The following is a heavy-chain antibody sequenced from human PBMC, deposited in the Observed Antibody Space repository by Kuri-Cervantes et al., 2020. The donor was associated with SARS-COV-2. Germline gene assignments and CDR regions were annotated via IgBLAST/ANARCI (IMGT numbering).Heavy chain of an antibody. D-gene: IGHD2-2*01. CDR3: ARDSGYCSSTSCYEGYYYYGMDV. CDR2: IIPIFGTA. CDR1: GGTFSSYA. J-gene: IGHJ6*02. Sequence: SVKVSCKASGGTFSSYATSWVRQAPGQGLEWMGGIIPIFGTANYAQKLQGRVTMTTDTSTSTAYMELRSLRSDDTAVYYCARDSGYCSSTSCYEGYYYYGMDVWGQGTTVTVSS. V-gene: IGHV1-69*05.